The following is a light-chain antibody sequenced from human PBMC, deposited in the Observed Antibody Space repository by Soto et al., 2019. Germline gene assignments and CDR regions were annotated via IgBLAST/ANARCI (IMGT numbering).Light chain of an antibody. J-gene: IGKJ1*01. CDR1: QSVLYSSNNKNS. Sequence: DIVMSQSPDSLAVSLGERVTINCKSSQSVLYSSNNKNSLAWYQQKPGQPPKVLIYCGFTRESGAPDRFSCSVSGTDFTLTISSLQGEDVGVYYCQQYYSTPRTLGQGTQLDIK. V-gene: IGKV4-1*01. CDR2: CGF. CDR3: QQYYSTPRT.